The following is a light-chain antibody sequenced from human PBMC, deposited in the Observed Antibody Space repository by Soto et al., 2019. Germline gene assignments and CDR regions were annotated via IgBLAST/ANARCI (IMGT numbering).Light chain of an antibody. CDR2: DAS. Sequence: DIQLTQSPSFLSASVGDRVTITCRASQSISSWLAWYQQKPGKAPKLLIYDASSLESGVPSRFSGSGSGSEFNFTITGLQPDDFATYFCQQYNTYATFGQGTRLEIK. J-gene: IGKJ5*01. CDR1: QSISSW. V-gene: IGKV1-5*01. CDR3: QQYNTYAT.